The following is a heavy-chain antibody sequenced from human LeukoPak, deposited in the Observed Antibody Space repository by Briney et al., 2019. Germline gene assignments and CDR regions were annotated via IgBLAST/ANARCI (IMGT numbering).Heavy chain of an antibody. D-gene: IGHD3-22*01. CDR1: GITLISYN. Sequence: GGSVRLSCAASGITLISYNMNWVRQAPGKGLEWVSSISSDSNYIYYADSVKGRFTISRDNAKNSLYLQMNSLRAEDTAVYYCARSVTMIVDWFDPWGQGTLVTVSS. CDR3: ARSVTMIVDWFDP. CDR2: ISSDSNYI. J-gene: IGHJ5*02. V-gene: IGHV3-21*01.